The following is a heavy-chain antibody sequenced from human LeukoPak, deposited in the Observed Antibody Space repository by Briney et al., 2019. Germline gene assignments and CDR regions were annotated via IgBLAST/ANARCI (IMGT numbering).Heavy chain of an antibody. D-gene: IGHD6-19*01. V-gene: IGHV3-23*01. Sequence: PGGSLRLSCAASGFTFSSYAMSWVRQAPGKGLEWVSAISGSGGSTYYADSVKGRFTISRDNSKNTLYLQMNSLRAEDTAVYYCAKDLAVAGHNGNDAFDIWGQGTMVTVSS. CDR3: AKDLAVAGHNGNDAFDI. CDR2: ISGSGGST. J-gene: IGHJ3*02. CDR1: GFTFSSYA.